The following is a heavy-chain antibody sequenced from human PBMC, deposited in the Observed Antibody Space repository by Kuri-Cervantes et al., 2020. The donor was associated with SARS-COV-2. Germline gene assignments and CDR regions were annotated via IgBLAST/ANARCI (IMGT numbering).Heavy chain of an antibody. J-gene: IGHJ3*01. V-gene: IGHV4-59*11. CDR1: GVSITSRY. D-gene: IGHD5-12*01. Sequence: SETLSLTCTVSGVSITSRYWSWIRQSPGKGLQWVGHIYYSGRTSYNPSLKSRITISVDTTKNQFSLQLSSVTAADTAVYYCARATTGYVDAFDVWGQGTLVTVSS. CDR2: IYYSGRT. CDR3: ARATTGYVDAFDV.